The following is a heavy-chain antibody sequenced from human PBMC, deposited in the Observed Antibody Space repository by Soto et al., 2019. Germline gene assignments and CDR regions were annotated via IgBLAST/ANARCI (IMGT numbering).Heavy chain of an antibody. CDR3: AKDRSSSSSGSDY. J-gene: IGHJ4*02. CDR1: GFTFRSYG. Sequence: GESLKISCAASGFTFRSYGMHWVSQAPGKGLEWVAVISYDGSNKYYADSVKGRFTISRDNSKNTLYLQMNSLRAEDTAVYYCAKDRSSSSSGSDYWGQGTLVTVSS. CDR2: ISYDGSNK. V-gene: IGHV3-30*18. D-gene: IGHD6-13*01.